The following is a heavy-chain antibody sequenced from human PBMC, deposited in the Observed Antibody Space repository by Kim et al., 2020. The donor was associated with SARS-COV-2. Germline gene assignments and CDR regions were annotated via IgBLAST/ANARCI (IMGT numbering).Heavy chain of an antibody. CDR1: GFTFSSYG. Sequence: GGSLRLSCAASGFTFSSYGMHWVRQAPGKGLEWVAVIWYDGSNKYYADSVKGRFTISRDNSKNTLYLQMNSLRAEDTAVYYCARDLSSSREVVYYYGMDVWGQGTTVTVSS. D-gene: IGHD6-13*01. V-gene: IGHV3-33*01. CDR2: IWYDGSNK. J-gene: IGHJ6*02. CDR3: ARDLSSSREVVYYYGMDV.